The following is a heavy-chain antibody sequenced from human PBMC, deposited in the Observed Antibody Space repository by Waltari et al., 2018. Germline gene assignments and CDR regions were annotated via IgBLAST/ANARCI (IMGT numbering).Heavy chain of an antibody. CDR2: INPNSGGT. Sequence: QVQLVQSGAEVKKPGASVKVSCKASGYTFTGYYMHWVRQAPGQGLEWMGWINPNSGGTNYAQKFQGRVTMTRDTSISTAYMELSRLRSDDTAVYYCARLKQWDYYDSSGYAFDIWGQGTMVTVSS. J-gene: IGHJ3*02. CDR3: ARLKQWDYYDSSGYAFDI. CDR1: GYTFTGYY. D-gene: IGHD3-22*01. V-gene: IGHV1-2*02.